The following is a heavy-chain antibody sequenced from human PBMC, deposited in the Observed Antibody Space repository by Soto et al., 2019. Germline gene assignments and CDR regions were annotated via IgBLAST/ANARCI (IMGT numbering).Heavy chain of an antibody. D-gene: IGHD6-13*01. CDR3: ARDLGIAAAGNTAFDI. CDR2: INAGNGNT. V-gene: IGHV1-3*01. J-gene: IGHJ3*02. CDR1: GYTFTSYA. Sequence: ASVKVSCKASGYTFTSYAMHWVRQAPGQRLEWMGWINAGNGNTKYSQKFQGRVTITRDTSASTAYMELSSLRSEDTAVYYCARDLGIAAAGNTAFDIWGQGTMVTVSS.